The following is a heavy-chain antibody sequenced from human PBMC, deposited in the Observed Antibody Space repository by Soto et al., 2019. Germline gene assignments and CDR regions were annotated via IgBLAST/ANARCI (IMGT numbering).Heavy chain of an antibody. V-gene: IGHV3-30*18. CDR3: AKPTSSSSSWHFDY. CDR1: GFTFSSYG. Sequence: GGSLRLSCAASGFTFSSYGMHWVRQAPGKGLEWVAVISYDGSNKYYADSVKGRFTISRDNSKNTLYLQMNSLRAEDTAVYYCAKPTSSSSSWHFDYWGQGTLVTVSS. CDR2: ISYDGSNK. J-gene: IGHJ4*02. D-gene: IGHD6-6*01.